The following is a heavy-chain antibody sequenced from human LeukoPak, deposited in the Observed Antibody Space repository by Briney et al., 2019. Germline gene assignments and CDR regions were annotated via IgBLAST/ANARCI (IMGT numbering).Heavy chain of an antibody. CDR2: IYYSGST. CDR3: AASNYYDSTEVFDY. CDR1: GGSISSSSYY. D-gene: IGHD3-22*01. Sequence: SETLSLTCTVSGGSISSSSYYWGWIRQPPGKGLEWIGYIYYSGSTNYNPSLKSRVTISVDTSKNQFSLKLSSVTAADTAVYYCAASNYYDSTEVFDYWGQGTLVTVSS. J-gene: IGHJ4*02. V-gene: IGHV4-61*05.